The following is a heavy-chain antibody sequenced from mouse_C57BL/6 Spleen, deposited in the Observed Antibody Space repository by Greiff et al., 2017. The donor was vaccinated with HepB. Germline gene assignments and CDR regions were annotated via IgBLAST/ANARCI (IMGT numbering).Heavy chain of an antibody. CDR1: GYAFSSSW. J-gene: IGHJ3*01. CDR3: AVYDGYYPLFAY. CDR2: IYPGDGDT. Sequence: VQLQQSGPELVKPGASVKISCKASGYAFSSSWMNWVKQRPGKGLEWIGRIYPGDGDTNYNGKFKGKATLTADKSSSTAYMQLSSLTSEDSAVYFCAVYDGYYPLFAYWGQGTLVTVSA. V-gene: IGHV1-82*01. D-gene: IGHD2-3*01.